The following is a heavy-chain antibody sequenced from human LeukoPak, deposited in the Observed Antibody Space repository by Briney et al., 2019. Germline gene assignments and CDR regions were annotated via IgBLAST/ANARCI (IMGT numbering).Heavy chain of an antibody. CDR3: ARDDWTPNYYYYYGMDV. V-gene: IGHV1-46*01. J-gene: IGHJ6*02. D-gene: IGHD3/OR15-3a*01. CDR2: INPSGGST. Sequence: ASVKVSCKASGYTFTSYYMHWVRQAPGQGLEWMGIINPSGGSTSYAQKFQGRVTITRDTSASTAYMELSSLRSEDTAVYYCARDDWTPNYYYYYGMDVWGQGTTVTVSS. CDR1: GYTFTSYY.